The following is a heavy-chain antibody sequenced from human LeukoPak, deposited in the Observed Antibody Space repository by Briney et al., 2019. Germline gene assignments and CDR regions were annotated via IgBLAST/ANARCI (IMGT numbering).Heavy chain of an antibody. CDR2: INHSGST. Sequence: SETLSLTCAVYGGSFSGYYWSWIRKPPGKGMEWIGEINHSGSTNYNPSLKSRVTISVDTSKNQFSLKLSSVTAADTAVYYCARRGRYSSSDYWGQGTLVTVSS. CDR1: GGSFSGYY. V-gene: IGHV4-34*01. J-gene: IGHJ4*02. D-gene: IGHD6-6*01. CDR3: ARRGRYSSSDY.